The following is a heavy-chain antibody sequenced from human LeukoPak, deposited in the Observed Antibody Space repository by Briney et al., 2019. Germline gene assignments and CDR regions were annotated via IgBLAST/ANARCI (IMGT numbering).Heavy chain of an antibody. CDR1: GFTFSSYE. CDR3: ANSGWSPKA. Sequence: QPGGSLRLSCAASGFTFSSYEMNWVRQAPGKGLEWVSYISSSGSTIYYADSVKGRFTISRDNSKNTLYLQMNSLRAEDTAVYSCANSGWSPKAWGQGTLVTVSS. J-gene: IGHJ5*02. V-gene: IGHV3-48*03. D-gene: IGHD6-19*01. CDR2: ISSSGSTI.